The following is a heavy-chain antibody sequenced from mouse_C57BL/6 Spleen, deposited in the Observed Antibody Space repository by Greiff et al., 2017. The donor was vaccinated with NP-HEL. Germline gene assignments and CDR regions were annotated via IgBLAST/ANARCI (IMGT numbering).Heavy chain of an antibody. CDR1: GYTFTDYY. CDR3: ARDSNYSFDV. J-gene: IGHJ1*03. V-gene: IGHV1-19*01. CDR2: INPYNGGT. Sequence: EVKLMESGPVLVKPGASVKMSCKASGYTFTDYYMNWVKQSHGKSLEWIGVINPYNGGTSYNQKFKGKATLTVDKSSSTAYMELNSLTSEDSAVYYCARDSNYSFDVWGTGTTVTVSS. D-gene: IGHD2-5*01.